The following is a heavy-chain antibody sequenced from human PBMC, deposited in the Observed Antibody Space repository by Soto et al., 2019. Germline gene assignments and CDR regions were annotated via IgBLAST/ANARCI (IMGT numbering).Heavy chain of an antibody. D-gene: IGHD3-16*01. CDR3: ARSGHTFAGVV. J-gene: IGHJ4*02. Sequence: SETLSLTCTVSGASMSDYYGSWIRQSPGKGLEHIGYLHYSGSANYNPSLKSRVTISMDTSKNQFSLNLNSVTAAGTAIYYCARSGHTFAGVVWGQGIPVTVSS. V-gene: IGHV4-59*01. CDR2: LHYSGSA. CDR1: GASMSDYY.